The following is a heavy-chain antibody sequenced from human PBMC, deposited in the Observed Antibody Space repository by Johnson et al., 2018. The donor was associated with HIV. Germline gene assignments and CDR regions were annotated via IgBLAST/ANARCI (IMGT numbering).Heavy chain of an antibody. J-gene: IGHJ3*02. Sequence: QMQLVESGGGVVQPGGSLRLSCAASGFTFSSYDMHWVRQAPGKGLEWVAFIRYDGSNKYYADSVKGRFTISRDNSKNTLYLQMNNLRLGDTAVYYCARSVHDYSDYLWGRDAFDIWGQGTMVTVSS. CDR2: IRYDGSNK. CDR3: ARSVHDYSDYLWGRDAFDI. CDR1: GFTFSSYD. V-gene: IGHV3-30*02. D-gene: IGHD4-11*01.